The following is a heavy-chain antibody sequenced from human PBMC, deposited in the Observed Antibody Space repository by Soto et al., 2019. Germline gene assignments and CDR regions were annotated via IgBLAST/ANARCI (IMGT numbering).Heavy chain of an antibody. Sequence: GGSLRLSCAASGFTFSSYAMSWVRQAPGKGVEWVSAISGSGGSTYYADSVKGRFIISRANYKDTLYLQMNSLRVEDPAVYYCAKYASSSWSLFDYWAQGTRVTVSS. CDR3: AKYASSSWSLFDY. D-gene: IGHD6-13*01. J-gene: IGHJ4*02. CDR2: ISGSGGST. V-gene: IGHV3-23*01. CDR1: GFTFSSYA.